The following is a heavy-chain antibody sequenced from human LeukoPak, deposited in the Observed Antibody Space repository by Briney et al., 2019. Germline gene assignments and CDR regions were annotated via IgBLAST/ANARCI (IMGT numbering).Heavy chain of an antibody. V-gene: IGHV1-24*01. CDR3: ATAPRGSGWYGADY. CDR1: GYTLTELS. D-gene: IGHD6-19*01. Sequence: ASMKVSCKVSGYTLTELSMHWVRQAPGKGLEWMGGFDPEDGETIYAQKFQGRVTMTEDTSTDTAYMELSSLRSEDTAVYYCATAPRGSGWYGADYWGQGTLVTVSS. J-gene: IGHJ4*02. CDR2: FDPEDGET.